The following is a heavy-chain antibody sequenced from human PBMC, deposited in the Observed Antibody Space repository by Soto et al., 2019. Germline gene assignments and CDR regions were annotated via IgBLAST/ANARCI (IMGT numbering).Heavy chain of an antibody. Sequence: QVQLQESGPGLVKPSQTLSLTCTVSGGSISSGGYYWSWIRQHPGKGLEWIGYIYYSGSTYYNPSLKSRVTISVDTSKNQFSLKLSSVTAAGTAVYYCVISEGGDPDDAFDIWGQGTMVTVSS. J-gene: IGHJ3*02. CDR1: GGSISSGGYY. V-gene: IGHV4-31*03. CDR3: VISEGGDPDDAFDI. D-gene: IGHD3-16*01. CDR2: IYYSGST.